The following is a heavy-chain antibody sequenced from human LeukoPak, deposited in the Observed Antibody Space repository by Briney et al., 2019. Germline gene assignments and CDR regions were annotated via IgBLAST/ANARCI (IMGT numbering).Heavy chain of an antibody. CDR2: IYYSGST. V-gene: IGHV4-59*01. J-gene: IGHJ4*02. CDR3: ARYCSSTSCYVEGFDY. CDR1: GGSISSYY. D-gene: IGHD2-2*01. Sequence: PSETLSLTCTVSGGSISSYYWSWLRQPPGKGLEWIGYIYYSGSTNYNPSLKSRVTISVDTSKNQFSLKLSSVTAADTAVYYCARYCSSTSCYVEGFDYWGQGTLVTVSS.